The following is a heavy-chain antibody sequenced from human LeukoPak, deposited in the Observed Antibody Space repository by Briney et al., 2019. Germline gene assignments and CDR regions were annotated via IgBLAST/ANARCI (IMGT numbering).Heavy chain of an antibody. CDR2: ISAYNGNT. CDR3: ARGANYDFWSGYAFDI. J-gene: IGHJ3*02. Sequence: ASVKVSCKASGYTFTSYGISWVRQAPGQGLEWMGWISAYNGNTNYAQKLQGRVTMTTDTSTSTAYMELRSLRSDDTAVYYCARGANYDFWSGYAFDIWGQGTMVTVSS. D-gene: IGHD3-3*01. V-gene: IGHV1-18*01. CDR1: GYTFTSYG.